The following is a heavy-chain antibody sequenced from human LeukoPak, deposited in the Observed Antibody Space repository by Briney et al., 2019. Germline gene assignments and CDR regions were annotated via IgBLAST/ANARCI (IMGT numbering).Heavy chain of an antibody. CDR3: RVDTPFFDY. V-gene: IGHV4-59*01. CDR2: IYYSGNT. CDR1: GGSISSYY. Sequence: SEALSLTCTVSGGSISSYYWSWIRQPPGKGLEWIGYIYYSGNTNYNPSLKSRVTISVDTSKNQFSLKLSSVTAADTAVYYCRVDTPFFDYWGQGTLVTVSS. J-gene: IGHJ4*02. D-gene: IGHD5-18*01.